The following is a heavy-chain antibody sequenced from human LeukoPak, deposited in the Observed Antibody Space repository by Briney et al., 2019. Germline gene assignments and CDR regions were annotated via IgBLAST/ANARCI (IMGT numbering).Heavy chain of an antibody. CDR2: INHSGST. CDR1: GGSFSGYY. CDR3: ARPMVRGVIRAFDI. J-gene: IGHJ3*02. V-gene: IGHV4-34*01. Sequence: KPSETLSLTCAVYGGSFSGYYWSWIRQPPGKGLEWIGEINHSGSTNYNPSLKSRVTISVGTSKNQFSLKLSSVTAADTAVYYCARPMVRGVIRAFDIWGQGTMVTVSS. D-gene: IGHD3-10*01.